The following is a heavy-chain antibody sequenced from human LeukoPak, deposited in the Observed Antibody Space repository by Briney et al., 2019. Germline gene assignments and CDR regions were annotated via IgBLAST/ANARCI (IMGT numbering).Heavy chain of an antibody. CDR1: GGSISSYY. D-gene: IGHD2-8*01. Sequence: PSETLSLTCTVSGGSISSYYWSWIRQPPGKGLEWIGYIYSSGITDYNPSLKSRVTISVDTSKNQFSLRLTSVTAADTAVYYCARGTSLWGQGTLVTVSS. CDR3: ARGTSL. CDR2: IYSSGIT. V-gene: IGHV4-59*01. J-gene: IGHJ4*02.